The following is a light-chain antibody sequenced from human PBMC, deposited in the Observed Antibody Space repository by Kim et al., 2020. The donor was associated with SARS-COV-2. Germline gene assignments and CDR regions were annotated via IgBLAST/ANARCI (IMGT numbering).Light chain of an antibody. CDR1: SSDVGNYNL. CDR3: CSYAGSSTFWV. Sequence: QSALTQPASVSGSPGQSITISCTGTSSDVGNYNLVSWYQQHPGKAPKLMIYEVNKRPSGVSNRFSGSKSGNTASLTISGLQAEDEADYCCCSYAGSSTFWVFGGGTQLTVL. J-gene: IGLJ2*01. CDR2: EVN. V-gene: IGLV2-23*02.